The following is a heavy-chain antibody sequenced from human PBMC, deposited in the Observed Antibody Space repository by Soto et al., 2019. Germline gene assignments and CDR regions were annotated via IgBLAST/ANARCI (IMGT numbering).Heavy chain of an antibody. J-gene: IGHJ4*02. CDR3: ARWGTPIDY. CDR1: GYTFTNFG. CDR2: ISAYNGNT. V-gene: IGHV1-18*01. D-gene: IGHD3-16*01. Sequence: QVQLVQSGAEVKKPGASVKVSCKASGYTFTNFGISWVRQAPGQGLEWMGWISAYNGNTNYAQKFQGRVTMTSDTSTSTAYMEWRSRIFDDTAVYYCARWGTPIDYWGQGTLVTVSS.